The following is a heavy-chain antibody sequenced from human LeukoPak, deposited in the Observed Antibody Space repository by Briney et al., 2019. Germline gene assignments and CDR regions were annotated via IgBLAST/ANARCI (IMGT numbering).Heavy chain of an antibody. Sequence: RPGGSLRLSCAASGFTFINAWMAWVRQAPGKGLEWVGRIKAKAHGGTIGYAAPVKGRFTISRDDSKNTLYLQMNSLKTEDTAIYYCTTDLWGGSHIWGQGTMVTVSS. D-gene: IGHD1-26*01. CDR3: TTDLWGGSHI. CDR2: IKAKAHGGTI. CDR1: GFTFINAW. J-gene: IGHJ3*02. V-gene: IGHV3-15*01.